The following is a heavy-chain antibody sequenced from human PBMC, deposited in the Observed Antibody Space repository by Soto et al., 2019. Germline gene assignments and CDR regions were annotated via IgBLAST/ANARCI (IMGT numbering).Heavy chain of an antibody. J-gene: IGHJ4*02. CDR2: ISAYNGNT. CDR1: GYTFTSYG. CDR3: ARANPYYYDSSGYYYLDY. V-gene: IGHV1-18*01. Sequence: VKVSCKASGYTFTSYGISWVRQAPGQGLEWMGWISAYNGNTNYAQKLQGRVTMTTDTSTSTAYMELRSLRSDDTAVYYCARANPYYYDSSGYYYLDYWGQGTLVTVSS. D-gene: IGHD3-22*01.